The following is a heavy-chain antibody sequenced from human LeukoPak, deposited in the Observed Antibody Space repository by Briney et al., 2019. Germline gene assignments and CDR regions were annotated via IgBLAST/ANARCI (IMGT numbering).Heavy chain of an antibody. Sequence: QPGGSLRPSCAASGFTFSSYSMNWVRQAPGKGLEWVSYISSSSSTIYYADSVKGRFTISRDNAKNSLDLQMNSLRAEDTAVYYCTRHRYGDSGGDFDYWGQGTLVTVSS. CDR1: GFTFSSYS. CDR3: TRHRYGDSGGDFDY. J-gene: IGHJ4*02. V-gene: IGHV3-48*01. D-gene: IGHD2-21*02. CDR2: ISSSSSTI.